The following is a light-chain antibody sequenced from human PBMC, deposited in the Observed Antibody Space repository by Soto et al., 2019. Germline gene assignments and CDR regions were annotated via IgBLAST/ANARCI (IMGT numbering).Light chain of an antibody. CDR2: GAS. Sequence: MTQSPSSLSASVGDRVTITCQASQDIRQNLNWYQQKPGQAPRLLIYGASTRATGIPVRFSGSGSGTEFTLTISRLQSEDFAVYYCQHYNNWPPWTFGQGTKVDIK. CDR1: QDIRQN. V-gene: IGKV3-15*01. CDR3: QHYNNWPPWT. J-gene: IGKJ1*01.